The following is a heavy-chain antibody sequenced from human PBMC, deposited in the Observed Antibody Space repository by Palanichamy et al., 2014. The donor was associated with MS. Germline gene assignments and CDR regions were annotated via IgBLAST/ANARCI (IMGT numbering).Heavy chain of an antibody. D-gene: IGHD1-26*01. V-gene: IGHV1-18*01. J-gene: IGHJ4*02. CDR1: GYTFTSYG. CDR3: ARHRFPIVGASPFDY. Sequence: QVQLVQSGAEVKKPGASVKVSCKASGYTFTSYGISWVRQAPGQGLEWMGWISTYNGNTNYAQKLQGRVTVTTDTSTTTAYMELRSLRSDDTAVYYCARHRFPIVGASPFDYWGQGTLVTVSS. CDR2: ISTYNGNT.